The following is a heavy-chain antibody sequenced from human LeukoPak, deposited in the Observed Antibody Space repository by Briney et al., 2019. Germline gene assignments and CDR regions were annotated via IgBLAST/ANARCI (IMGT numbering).Heavy chain of an antibody. CDR3: ARRYSSGFLPGFDP. D-gene: IGHD6-19*01. CDR1: VGSIRSYY. J-gene: IGHJ5*02. V-gene: IGHV4-59*08. CDR2: IYYSGST. Sequence: SETLSLTCKVSVSVGSIRSYYWSWIRQPPGKALEWIGYIYYSGSTDYNPSLESRVTISLDTSKNQFSLTLRSVTAADTAVYFCARRYSSGFLPGFDPWGQGTLVTVSS.